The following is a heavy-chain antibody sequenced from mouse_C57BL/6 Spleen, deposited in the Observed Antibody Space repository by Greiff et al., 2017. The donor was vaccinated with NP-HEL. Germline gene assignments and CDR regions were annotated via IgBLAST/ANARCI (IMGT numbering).Heavy chain of an antibody. J-gene: IGHJ2*01. CDR2: ISSGGDYI. V-gene: IGHV5-9-1*02. Sequence: DVQLVESGEGLVKPGGSLKLSCAASGFTFSSYAMSWVRQTPEKRLEWVAYISSGGDYIYYADPVKGRFTIYRDNARNTLYLQMSSLKSEDTAMYYCTRDLPTGTGYYFDYWGQGTTLTVSS. CDR3: TRDLPTGTGYYFDY. D-gene: IGHD4-1*02. CDR1: GFTFSSYA.